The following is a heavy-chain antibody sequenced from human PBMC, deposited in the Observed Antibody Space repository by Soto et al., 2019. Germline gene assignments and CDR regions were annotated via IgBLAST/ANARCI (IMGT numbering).Heavy chain of an antibody. Sequence: EVRLVESGGGLVKPGGSLRLSFAASGFIFSGYSMTWVRQTPGKGLEWVSSIAPSRSSIYYADSVKGRFAISRDNTENSLFLQMNSLRADDTAEYYCARVRCSTTRCQVPYYLDCWGQGTLVTVSS. D-gene: IGHD2-2*01. V-gene: IGHV3-21*01. CDR3: ARVRCSTTRCQVPYYLDC. CDR2: IAPSRSSI. CDR1: GFIFSGYS. J-gene: IGHJ4*02.